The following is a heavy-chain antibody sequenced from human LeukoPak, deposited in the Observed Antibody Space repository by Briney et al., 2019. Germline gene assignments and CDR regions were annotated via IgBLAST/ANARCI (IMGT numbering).Heavy chain of an antibody. D-gene: IGHD5-12*01. J-gene: IGHJ4*02. Sequence: GGSLRLSCSASGFTFSSYAMHWVRQAPGKGLEYVSAISSNGGSTYYADSVKGRSTISSDNSKNTLYLQMSSLRAEDTAVYYCVKRLRGYSGYDSTYFDYWGQGTLVTVSS. CDR3: VKRLRGYSGYDSTYFDY. V-gene: IGHV3-64D*06. CDR1: GFTFSSYA. CDR2: ISSNGGST.